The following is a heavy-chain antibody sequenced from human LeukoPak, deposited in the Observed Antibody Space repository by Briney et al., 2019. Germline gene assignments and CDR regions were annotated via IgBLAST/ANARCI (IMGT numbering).Heavy chain of an antibody. CDR3: AREEEWYASGTYYKGFDS. J-gene: IGHJ4*02. V-gene: IGHV3-21*01. Sequence: GGSLRLSCAASGFTFSSYSMNWVRQAPGKGLEWVSCISTRSTYIYYADSVKGRFTISRDNAKNSLYLQMNSLRADDAAVYYCAREEEWYASGTYYKGFDSWGQGTLVTVSS. CDR1: GFTFSSYS. CDR2: ISTRSTYI. D-gene: IGHD3-10*01.